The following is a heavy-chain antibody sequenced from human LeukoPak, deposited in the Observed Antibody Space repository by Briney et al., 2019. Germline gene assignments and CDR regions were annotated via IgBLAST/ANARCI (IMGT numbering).Heavy chain of an antibody. D-gene: IGHD3-10*01. CDR2: ISSSSSYI. Sequence: GGSLRLSCEASGFTFSSYSMNWVRQAPGKGLEWVSSISSSSSYIYYADSVKGRFTISRDNAKNSLYLQMNSLRAEDTAVYYCARDTELDAFDIWGQGTMVTVSS. CDR1: GFTFSSYS. CDR3: ARDTELDAFDI. V-gene: IGHV3-21*01. J-gene: IGHJ3*02.